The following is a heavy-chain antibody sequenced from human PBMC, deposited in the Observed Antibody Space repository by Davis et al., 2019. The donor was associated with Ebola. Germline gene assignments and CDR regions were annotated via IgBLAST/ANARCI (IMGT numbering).Heavy chain of an antibody. CDR2: IHSDGGT. CDR3: ARDGGSRTAVAGTTSGGYYYGMDV. V-gene: IGHV3-53*01. D-gene: IGHD6-19*01. J-gene: IGHJ6*04. Sequence: PGGSLRLSCAASGFSVSKNALSWVRQAPGKGLEWVSFIHSDGGTYYADSAKGRFTISRDNSETTVYLQMTSLRVEDTAVYYCARDGGSRTAVAGTTSGGYYYGMDVWGEGTTVTVSS. CDR1: GFSVSKNA.